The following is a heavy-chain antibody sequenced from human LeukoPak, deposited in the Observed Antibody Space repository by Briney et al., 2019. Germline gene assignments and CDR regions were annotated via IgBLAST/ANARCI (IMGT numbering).Heavy chain of an antibody. D-gene: IGHD3-10*01. CDR1: GFTFSSYG. J-gene: IGHJ6*03. V-gene: IGHV3-30*02. Sequence: PGGSLRLSCAESGFTFSSYGMHWVRQAPGKGLEWVAFIRYDGSNKYYADSVKGRFTISRDNSKNTLYLQMNSLRAEEAAVYYCANFGELYMDVWGKGTPVTVSS. CDR3: ANFGELYMDV. CDR2: IRYDGSNK.